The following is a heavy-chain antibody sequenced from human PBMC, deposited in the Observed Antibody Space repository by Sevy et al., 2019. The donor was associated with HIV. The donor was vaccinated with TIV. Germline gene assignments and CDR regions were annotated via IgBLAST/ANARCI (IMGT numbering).Heavy chain of an antibody. CDR3: ARVGRSYSYYYMDV. J-gene: IGHJ6*03. V-gene: IGHV3-21*01. CDR2: ISSSSSYI. Sequence: GGSLRLSCAASGFTFSSYSMNWVRQAPGKGLEWVSSISSSSSYIYYADSVKGRFTISRDNAKNSLYLQMNSLRAEDTAVYYCARVGRSYSYYYMDVWGKGTTVTVSS. D-gene: IGHD1-26*01. CDR1: GFTFSSYS.